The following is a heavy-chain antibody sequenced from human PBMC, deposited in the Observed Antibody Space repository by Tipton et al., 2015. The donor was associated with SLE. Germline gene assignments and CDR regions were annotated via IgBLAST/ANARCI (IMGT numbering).Heavy chain of an antibody. CDR2: IYSRGNK. J-gene: IGHJ4*02. Sequence: PGLVKPSETLSLTCSVSGASISDSKYYWGWIRQSPGRGLQWIGSIYSRGNKFHNPSLLSRLTILLDASKNHFSLSLNSVTAADTAVYYCARVRATRENSDFWSGYFFDYWGPGLLVSVSS. V-gene: IGHV4-39*07. D-gene: IGHD3-3*01. CDR1: GASISDSKYY. CDR3: ARVRATRENSDFWSGYFFDY.